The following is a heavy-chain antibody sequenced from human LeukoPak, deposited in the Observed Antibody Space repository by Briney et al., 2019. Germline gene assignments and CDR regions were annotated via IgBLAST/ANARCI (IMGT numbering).Heavy chain of an antibody. CDR3: ARDRWRAGDFHFDY. CDR2: IYHSGST. D-gene: IGHD2-21*02. CDR1: GGSISSSSYY. V-gene: IGHV4-30-2*01. Sequence: SETLSLTCTVSGGSISSSSYYWSWIRQPPGKGLEWIGYIYHSGSTYYNPSLKSRVTISVDRSKNQFSLKLSSVTAADTAVYYCARDRWRAGDFHFDYWGQGTLVTVSS. J-gene: IGHJ4*02.